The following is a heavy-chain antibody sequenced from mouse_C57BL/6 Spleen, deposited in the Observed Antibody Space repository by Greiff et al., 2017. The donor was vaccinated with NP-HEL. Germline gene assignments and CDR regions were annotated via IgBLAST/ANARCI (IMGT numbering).Heavy chain of an antibody. CDR2: IYPGDGDT. Sequence: QVQLQQSGPELVKPGASVKISCKASGYAFSSSWMNWVKQRPGKGLEWIGRIYPGDGDTNYNGKFKGKATLTADKSSSTAYMQLRSLTSEDSAVYFCATRAGYWGQGTTLTVSS. J-gene: IGHJ2*01. CDR1: GYAFSSSW. CDR3: ATRAGY. V-gene: IGHV1-82*01.